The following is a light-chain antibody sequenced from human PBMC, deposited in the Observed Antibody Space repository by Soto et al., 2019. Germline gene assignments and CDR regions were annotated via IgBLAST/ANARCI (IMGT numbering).Light chain of an antibody. CDR1: HSVGSAY. J-gene: IGKJ2*01. Sequence: VLTQSPGSLSLSPGESATLSCRASHSVGSAYLAWFQQKPGQAPRLLIYGTSNRATGIPDRFSGSGSGTDCTLTISRLEPEDFAVYYCQQYSGPPYTLGQGTKLEI. V-gene: IGKV3-20*01. CDR3: QQYSGPPYT. CDR2: GTS.